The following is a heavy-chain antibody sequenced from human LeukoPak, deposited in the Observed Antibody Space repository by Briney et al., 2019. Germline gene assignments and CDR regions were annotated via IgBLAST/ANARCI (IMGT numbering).Heavy chain of an antibody. CDR3: ARGGREQQLVLPPWYFDL. V-gene: IGHV1-46*01. CDR1: GYTFTSYY. CDR2: INPSGGST. J-gene: IGHJ2*01. D-gene: IGHD6-13*01. Sequence: ASVKVSCKAPGYTFTSYYMHWVRQAPGQGLEWMGIINPSGGSTSYAQKFQGRVTMTRDTSTSTVYMELSSLRSEDTAVYYCARGGREQQLVLPPWYFDLWGRGTLVTVSS.